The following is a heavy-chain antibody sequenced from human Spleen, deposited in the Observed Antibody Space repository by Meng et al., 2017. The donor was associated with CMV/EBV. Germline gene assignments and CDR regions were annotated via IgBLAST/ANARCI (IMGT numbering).Heavy chain of an antibody. CDR2: INHSGST. D-gene: IGHD4-17*01. J-gene: IGHJ5*02. V-gene: IGHV4-34*01. CDR3: ARRDYGGFDP. CDR1: GGSVSGVY. Sequence: LTCAVYGGSVSGVYWSWIRQPPGKGLEWIGDINHSGSTNYNPYLKSRVTISVDTSKNQFSLNLSSVTAADTAVYYCARRDYGGFDPWGQGTLVTVSS.